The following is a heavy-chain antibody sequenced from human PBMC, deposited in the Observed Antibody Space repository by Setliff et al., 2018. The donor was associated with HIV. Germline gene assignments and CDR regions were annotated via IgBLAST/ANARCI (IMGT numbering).Heavy chain of an antibody. Sequence: SETLSLTCAVSGGSISRGGYYWNWIRLQPGKGLEWIGHIYYSGSTQYNPSLKSRMAISVDTSKDQLSLTVNSVTAADTAIYYCARDRSSWSGGPHDAFDIWGPGTMVTVSS. CDR1: GGSISRGGYY. V-gene: IGHV4-31*11. J-gene: IGHJ3*02. D-gene: IGHD6-13*01. CDR2: IYYSGST. CDR3: ARDRSSWSGGPHDAFDI.